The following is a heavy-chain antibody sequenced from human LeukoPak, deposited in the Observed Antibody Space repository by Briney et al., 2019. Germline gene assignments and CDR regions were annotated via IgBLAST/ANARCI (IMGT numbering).Heavy chain of an antibody. CDR1: GFTFSTFW. D-gene: IGHD3-22*01. V-gene: IGHV3-74*01. J-gene: IGHJ4*02. CDR2: INNDGNSI. Sequence: GGSLRLSCAASGFTFSTFWVHWVRQVPGKGLLWVARINNDGNSITYADSVKGRFTISRDNSKNTLYLQMNSLRAEDTAVYYCAREDGTKDSSGYLGYFDYWGQGTLVTVSS. CDR3: AREDGTKDSSGYLGYFDY.